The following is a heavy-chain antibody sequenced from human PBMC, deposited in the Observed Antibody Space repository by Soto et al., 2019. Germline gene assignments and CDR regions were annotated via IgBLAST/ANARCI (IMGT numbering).Heavy chain of an antibody. V-gene: IGHV3-30-3*01. D-gene: IGHD3-10*01. CDR2: ISYDRINK. J-gene: IGHJ6*02. Sequence: QVQLVESGGGVVQPGRSLRLSCAASGFTFSSYAMHWVRQAPGKGLEWVAVISYDRINKYYADSVKGRFTISRDNSKNKLYQQINSLRAEDTAVYYCARSGEVYYNDGMDVWGQGTTVTVSS. CDR1: GFTFSSYA. CDR3: ARSGEVYYNDGMDV.